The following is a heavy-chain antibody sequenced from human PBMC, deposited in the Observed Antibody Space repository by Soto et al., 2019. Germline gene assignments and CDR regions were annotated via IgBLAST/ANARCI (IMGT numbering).Heavy chain of an antibody. V-gene: IGHV1-18*01. CDR3: ARANRDFWSGQTYYYYGMDV. Sequence: ASVKVSCKASGYTFTSYGISWVRQAPGQGIEWMGWISAYNGNTNYAQKLQGRVTMTTDTSTSTAYMELRSLRSDDTAVYYCARANRDFWSGQTYYYYGMDVWGQGTTVTVSS. CDR2: ISAYNGNT. CDR1: GYTFTSYG. J-gene: IGHJ6*02. D-gene: IGHD3-3*01.